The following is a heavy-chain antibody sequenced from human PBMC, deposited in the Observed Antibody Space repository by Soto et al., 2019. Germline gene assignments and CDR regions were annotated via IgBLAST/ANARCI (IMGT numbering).Heavy chain of an antibody. CDR2: IWYDGSNK. Sequence: PGGSLGLSCAASGFTFSSYGMHWVRQAPGKGLEWVAVIWYDGSNKYYADSVKGRFTISRDNSKNTLYLQMNSLRAEDTAVYYCARGGTAMVYHFDYWGQGTLVTVSS. CDR3: ARGGTAMVYHFDY. J-gene: IGHJ4*02. D-gene: IGHD5-18*01. V-gene: IGHV3-33*01. CDR1: GFTFSSYG.